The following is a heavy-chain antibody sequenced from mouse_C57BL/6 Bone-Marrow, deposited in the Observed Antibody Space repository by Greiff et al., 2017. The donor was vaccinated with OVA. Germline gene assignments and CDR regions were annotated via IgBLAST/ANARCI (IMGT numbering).Heavy chain of an antibody. CDR2: ISNGGGST. V-gene: IGHV5-12*01. CDR1: GFTFSDYY. Sequence: DVMLVESGGGLVQPGGSLKLSCAASGFTFSDYYMYWVRQTPEKRLEWVAYISNGGGSTYYPDTVKGRFTISRDNAKNTLYLQMSRLKSEDTAMYYFAGPYYYSSSLAEDFDVWGTGTTVTVSS. CDR3: AGPYYYSSSLAEDFDV. D-gene: IGHD1-1*01. J-gene: IGHJ1*03.